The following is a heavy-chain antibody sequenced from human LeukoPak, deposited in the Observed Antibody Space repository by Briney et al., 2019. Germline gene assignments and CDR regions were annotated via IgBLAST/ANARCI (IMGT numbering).Heavy chain of an antibody. J-gene: IGHJ4*02. CDR1: GFTFSSYW. CDR2: IRFDGSNI. D-gene: IGHD1-1*01. V-gene: IGHV3-30*02. CDR3: SKGGVRGTYYFDD. Sequence: PGGSLRLSCAASGFTFSSYWMSWVRQAPGKGLEWVAYIRFDGSNIQYADSVKGRFTISRDNSKKTLSLQMNSLRAEDTAVYHCSKGGVRGTYYFDDWGQGTLVTVSS.